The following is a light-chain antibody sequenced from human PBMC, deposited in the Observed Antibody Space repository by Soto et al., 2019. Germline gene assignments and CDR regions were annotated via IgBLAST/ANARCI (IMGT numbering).Light chain of an antibody. J-gene: IGLJ2*01. Sequence: QSALTQPASVSGSPGQSITISCTGTSSDVGNYNRVSWYQHHPGTAPKLMVYEVTKRPSGVSSRSSGSKSGNTASLTISGLLAEDQAEYYCCSAATRPSAVVFGGGTKLTVL. CDR1: SSDVGNYNR. V-gene: IGLV2-23*02. CDR3: CSAATRPSAVV. CDR2: EVT.